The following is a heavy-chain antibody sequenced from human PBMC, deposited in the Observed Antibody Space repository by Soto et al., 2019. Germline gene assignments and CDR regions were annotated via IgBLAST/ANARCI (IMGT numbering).Heavy chain of an antibody. J-gene: IGHJ4*02. V-gene: IGHV1-18*04. D-gene: IGHD2-15*01. CDR1: GYSFSSNS. CDR2: ITPFNGDT. CDR3: ARVRVVVGATVDS. Sequence: QVQLVQSGAEVKKAGASVKVSCKASGYSFSSNSIHWVRQAPGQGLEWMGWITPFNGDTSYAQKFQGRVTMTTDTSTSTVFMELRSLRFDDTAVYYCARVRVVVGATVDSWGQGTLVTVSS.